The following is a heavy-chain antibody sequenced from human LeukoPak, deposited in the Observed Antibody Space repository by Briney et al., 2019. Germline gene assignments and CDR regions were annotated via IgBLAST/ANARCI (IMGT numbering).Heavy chain of an antibody. Sequence: GGSLRLSCAASGFSFSTSWMNWVRQAPGKGLEWVANIKQDGGEKYYVDSVKGRFTISRDNAKNSLFLQMNNLRAEDTAVYYCTGDDYSDYGYSSYYYMDVWGKGTTVTVSS. D-gene: IGHD4-11*01. J-gene: IGHJ6*03. CDR2: IKQDGGEK. CDR1: GFSFSTSW. V-gene: IGHV3-7*01. CDR3: TGDDYSDYGYSSYYYMDV.